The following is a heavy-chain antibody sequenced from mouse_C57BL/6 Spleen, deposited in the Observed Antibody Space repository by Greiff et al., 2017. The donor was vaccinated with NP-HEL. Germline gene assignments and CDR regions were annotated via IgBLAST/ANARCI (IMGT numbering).Heavy chain of an antibody. V-gene: IGHV1-72*01. D-gene: IGHD1-1*01. CDR3: ARYCSTTVVAPYAMDY. CDR1: GYTFTSYW. Sequence: VQLQQPGAELVKPGASVKLSCKASGYTFTSYWMHWVKQRPGRGLEWIGRIDPNSGGTKYNEKFKSKATLTVDKPSSTAYMQLSSLTSEDSAVYDCARYCSTTVVAPYAMDYWGQGTSVTVSS. J-gene: IGHJ4*01. CDR2: IDPNSGGT.